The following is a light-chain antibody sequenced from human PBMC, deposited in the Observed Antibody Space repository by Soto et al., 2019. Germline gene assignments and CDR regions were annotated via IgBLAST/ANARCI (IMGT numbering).Light chain of an antibody. CDR1: QSITSW. V-gene: IGKV1-5*01. J-gene: IGKJ1*01. CDR2: DAS. Sequence: DIQMTQSPSTLSASVGARVPITCRASQSITSWLAWYQQKPGRAPKLLIYDASSLESGVPSRFSGSGSGTEFTLTISSLQPDDFATYYCQQYNTYLTFGQGTRWIS. CDR3: QQYNTYLT.